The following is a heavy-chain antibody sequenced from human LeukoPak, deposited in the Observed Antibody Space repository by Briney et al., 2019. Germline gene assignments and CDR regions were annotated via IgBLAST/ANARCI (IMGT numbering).Heavy chain of an antibody. J-gene: IGHJ4*02. Sequence: SETLSLTCAVYGGSFSGYYWSWIRQPPGKGLEWIEEINHSGSTNYNPSLKSRVTISVDTSKNQFSLKLSSVTAADTAVYYCARGRVSAYWGQGTLVTVSS. V-gene: IGHV4-34*01. CDR1: GGSFSGYY. CDR2: INHSGST. CDR3: ARGRVSAY.